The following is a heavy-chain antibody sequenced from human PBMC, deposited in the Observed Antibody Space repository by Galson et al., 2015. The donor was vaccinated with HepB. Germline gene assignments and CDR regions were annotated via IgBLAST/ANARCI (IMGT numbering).Heavy chain of an antibody. CDR2: IKSKTDGGTT. Sequence: SLRLSCAASGFTFSNAWMSWVRQAPGKGLEWVGRIKSKTDGGTTDYAAPVKGRFTISRDDSKNTLYLQMNSLKTEDTAVYYCTTRYYYDSSGYYYWGQGTLVTVSS. CDR3: TTRYYYDSSGYYY. D-gene: IGHD3-22*01. CDR1: GFTFSNAW. J-gene: IGHJ4*02. V-gene: IGHV3-15*01.